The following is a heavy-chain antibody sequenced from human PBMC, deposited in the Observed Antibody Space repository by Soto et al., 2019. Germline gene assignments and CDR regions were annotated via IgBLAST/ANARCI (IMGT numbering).Heavy chain of an antibody. Sequence: GASVKVSCKASGYTFTSYGISWVRQAPGQGLEWMGGIIPIFGTANYAQKFQGRVTITADESTSTAYMELSSLRSEDTAVYYCARDRETATITGFDYWGQGTLVTVSS. V-gene: IGHV1-69*13. J-gene: IGHJ4*02. CDR3: ARDRETATITGFDY. CDR2: IIPIFGTA. CDR1: GYTFTSYG. D-gene: IGHD5-12*01.